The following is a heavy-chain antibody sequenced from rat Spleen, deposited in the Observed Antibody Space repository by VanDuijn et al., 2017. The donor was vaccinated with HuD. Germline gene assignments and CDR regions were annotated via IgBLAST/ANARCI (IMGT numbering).Heavy chain of an antibody. CDR2: ISSDGGRN. CDR3: TRGWLSPYNWFAY. Sequence: EVQLVESDGGLVQPGRSLKLSCAASGFTFNDHFMAWVRQAPTKGLEWVATISSDGGRNFYRDSVKGRFTISRDNAKSTLYLQMNSLRSEDTATYYCTRGWLSPYNWFAYWGQGTLVTVSS. D-gene: IGHD1-12*03. J-gene: IGHJ3*01. CDR1: GFTFNDHF. V-gene: IGHV5-29*01.